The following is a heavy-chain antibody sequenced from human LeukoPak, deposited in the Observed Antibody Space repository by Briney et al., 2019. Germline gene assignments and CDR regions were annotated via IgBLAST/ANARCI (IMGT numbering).Heavy chain of an antibody. D-gene: IGHD4-17*01. J-gene: IGHJ4*02. CDR3: AREAGDYGFDF. Sequence: GASVKVSCTASGYTFTSYYMHWVRQAPGQGLEWMGIINPSGGTTSYAQKFQGRVTVTSDTSTSTVNMDLSSLRSEDTAVYYCAREAGDYGFDFWGQGTLVTVSS. V-gene: IGHV1-46*01. CDR1: GYTFTSYY. CDR2: INPSGGTT.